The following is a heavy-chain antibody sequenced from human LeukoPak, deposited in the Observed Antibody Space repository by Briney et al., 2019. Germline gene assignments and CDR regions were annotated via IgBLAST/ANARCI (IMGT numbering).Heavy chain of an antibody. V-gene: IGHV4-59*01. J-gene: IGHJ4*02. CDR1: SGSISSYY. CDR2: IYYSGST. CDR3: ARGIAVADPYFDY. D-gene: IGHD6-19*01. Sequence: SGPTLLNPSETLSLTCTVLSGSISSYYWSWIRQPPGKGLEWIGYIYYSGSTNYNPSLKSRVTISGDTSKNQFSLKLSSVTAADTAVYYCARGIAVADPYFDYWGQGTLVTVSS.